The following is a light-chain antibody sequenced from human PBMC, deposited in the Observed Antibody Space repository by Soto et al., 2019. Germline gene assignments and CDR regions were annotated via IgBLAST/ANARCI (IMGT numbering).Light chain of an antibody. V-gene: IGKV1-5*03. J-gene: IGKJ4*01. CDR1: QSISSW. Sequence: DIQITHSPSTLSASVGDRVTITCRASQSISSWLAWYQQKPGKAPKLLIYKASSLESGVPSRFSGSGSGTEFTLPISSLQPDDFATYYCQQYNSYPLTFGGGTKVDFK. CDR3: QQYNSYPLT. CDR2: KAS.